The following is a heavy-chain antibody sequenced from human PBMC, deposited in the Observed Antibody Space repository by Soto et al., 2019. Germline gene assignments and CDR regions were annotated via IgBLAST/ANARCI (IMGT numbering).Heavy chain of an antibody. V-gene: IGHV2-5*01. CDR2: IYWSDET. Sequence: QITLKESGPALVNPTQTLTLTCTISGFSLNTNGVGVGWIRQPPGKALEWLALIYWSDETRYSPSLKTRLTITKDTSKNQVVLTMTNMDPVDTATYYCARRPPYTNYLDYWGQGTLVTVSS. CDR3: ARRPPYTNYLDY. J-gene: IGHJ4*02. D-gene: IGHD4-4*01. CDR1: GFSLNTNGVG.